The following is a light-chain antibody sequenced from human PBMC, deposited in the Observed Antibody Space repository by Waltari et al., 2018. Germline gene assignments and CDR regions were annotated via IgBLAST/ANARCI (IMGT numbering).Light chain of an antibody. CDR3: QKYGTLPAT. J-gene: IGKJ1*01. CDR2: DAS. CDR1: PGVSRF. V-gene: IGKV3-20*01. Sequence: EIVLTQSPGTLSLSPGERATLSSRASPGVSRFLAWYQHNPGQAPRLLIYDASTRVTGIPYRFSGSGSGTDFSLTISRLEPEDFAVYYCQKYGTLPATFGQGTKVEVK.